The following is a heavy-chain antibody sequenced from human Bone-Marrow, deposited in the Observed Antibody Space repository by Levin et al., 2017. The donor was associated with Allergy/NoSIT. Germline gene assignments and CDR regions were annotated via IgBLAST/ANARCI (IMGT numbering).Heavy chain of an antibody. D-gene: IGHD1-1*01. V-gene: IGHV1-58*01. CDR2: IVVDSGDT. CDR1: GFTFLTSA. CDR3: ATLDGTPFIRATLEDLRAEDS. Sequence: EASVKVSCKASGFTFLTSAVQWVRQTRGQRLEWIGWIVVDSGDTNYAQNLQGRVTITRDMSTNTAYMELRSLRLEDTAVYYCATLDGTPFIRATLEDLRAEDSWGQGTLVTVSS. J-gene: IGHJ4*02.